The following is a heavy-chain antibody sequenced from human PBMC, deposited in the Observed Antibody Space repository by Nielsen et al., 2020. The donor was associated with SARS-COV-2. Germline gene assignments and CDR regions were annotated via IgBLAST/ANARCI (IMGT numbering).Heavy chain of an antibody. V-gene: IGHV3-20*04. CDR3: ARGSGPAVGD. D-gene: IGHD3-10*01. J-gene: IGHJ4*02. Sequence: GGSLRLSCAASGFTFDDYGMSWVRQAPGKGLEWVSGINWNGGSTGYADSVKGRFTISRDNAKNSLYLQMNSLRGEDAAVYYCARGSGPAVGDWGQGTLVTVSS. CDR1: GFTFDDYG. CDR2: INWNGGST.